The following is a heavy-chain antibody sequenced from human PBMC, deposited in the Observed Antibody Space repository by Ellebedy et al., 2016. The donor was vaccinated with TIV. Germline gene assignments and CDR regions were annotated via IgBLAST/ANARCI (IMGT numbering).Heavy chain of an antibody. CDR2: INSDGSST. CDR3: ARGDGELYYYYGMDV. V-gene: IGHV3-74*01. CDR1: GFTFSSYW. D-gene: IGHD4-17*01. J-gene: IGHJ6*02. Sequence: GESLKISXAASGFTFSSYWMHWVRQAPGKGLVWVSRINSDGSSTSYADSVKGRFTISRDNAKNSLYLQMNSLRAEDTAVYYCARGDGELYYYYGMDVWGQGTTVTVSS.